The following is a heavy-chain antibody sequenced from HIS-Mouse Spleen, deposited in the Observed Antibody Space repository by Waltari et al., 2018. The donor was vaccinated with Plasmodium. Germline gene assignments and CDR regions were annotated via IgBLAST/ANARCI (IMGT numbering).Heavy chain of an antibody. CDR3: ARESSSSWYFDY. J-gene: IGHJ4*02. D-gene: IGHD6-13*01. CDR2: ISSSSSYI. CDR1: GFTFSSHS. V-gene: IGHV3-21*01. Sequence: EVQLVESGGGLVKPGGSMSLSCAASGFTFSSHSMNWVRQAPGKGLEWVSSISSSSSYIYYADSVKGRFTISRDNAKNSLYLQMNSLRAEDTAVYYWARESSSSWYFDYWGQGTLVTVSS.